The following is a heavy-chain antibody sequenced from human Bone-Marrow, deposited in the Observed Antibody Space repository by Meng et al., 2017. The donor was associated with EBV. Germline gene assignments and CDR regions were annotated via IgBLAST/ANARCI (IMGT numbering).Heavy chain of an antibody. Sequence: QLQASAPGRVKALGTLSLTCAVSGGYISTNFWWSWVRQSPGKGLEWIGEIYYSGTTTYNPSLKSRVTISVDKSKNQFSLKLTSVTAADTAVYYCARGSIKSGSYSIDSWGQGILVTVSS. CDR3: ARGSIKSGSYSIDS. CDR1: GGYISTNFW. J-gene: IGHJ4*02. CDR2: IYYSGTT. D-gene: IGHD1-26*01. V-gene: IGHV4-4*02.